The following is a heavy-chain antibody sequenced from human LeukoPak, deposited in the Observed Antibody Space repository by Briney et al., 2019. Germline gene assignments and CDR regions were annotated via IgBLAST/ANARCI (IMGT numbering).Heavy chain of an antibody. Sequence: SVKVSCKASGGTFSSYAISWVRQAPGQGLEWMGGIIPIFGTANYAQKFQGRVTMTTDTSTSTAYMELRSLRSDDTAVFYCARETRYGSTWYYDHWGQGTLVTVAS. CDR2: IIPIFGTA. CDR1: GGTFSSYA. CDR3: ARETRYGSTWYYDH. J-gene: IGHJ4*02. D-gene: IGHD6-13*01. V-gene: IGHV1-69*05.